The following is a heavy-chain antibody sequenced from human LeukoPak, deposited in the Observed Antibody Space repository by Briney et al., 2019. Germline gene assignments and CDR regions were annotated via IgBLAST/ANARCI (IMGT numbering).Heavy chain of an antibody. CDR1: GFTFSSYA. D-gene: IGHD3-22*01. CDR2: ISGSGGSA. Sequence: GGSLRLSCAASGFTFSSYAMSWVRQTPGKGLEWVSAISGSGGSAYYADSVKGRFTISRDNSKNTLYLQMNSLRAEDTAVYYCAKDRYYYDSSGYCHFDYWGQGTLVTVSS. CDR3: AKDRYYYDSSGYCHFDY. J-gene: IGHJ4*02. V-gene: IGHV3-23*01.